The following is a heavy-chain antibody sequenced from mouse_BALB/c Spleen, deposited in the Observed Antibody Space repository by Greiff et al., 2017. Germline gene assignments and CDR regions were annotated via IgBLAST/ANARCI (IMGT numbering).Heavy chain of an antibody. Sequence: EVKLMESGGGLVQPRGSLKLSCAASGFTFNTYAMNWVRQAPGKGLEWVARIRSKSNNYATYYADSVKDRFTISRDDSQSMLYLQMNNLKTEDTAMYYCVRMITTVRWFAYWGQGTLVTVSA. D-gene: IGHD2-4*01. V-gene: IGHV10-1*02. CDR1: GFTFNTYA. CDR2: IRSKSNNYAT. J-gene: IGHJ3*01. CDR3: VRMITTVRWFAY.